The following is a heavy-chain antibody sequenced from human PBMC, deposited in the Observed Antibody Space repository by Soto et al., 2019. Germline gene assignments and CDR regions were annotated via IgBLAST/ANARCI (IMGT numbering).Heavy chain of an antibody. CDR2: IYPGDSKI. J-gene: IGHJ3*02. CDR1: GYSFTDYW. V-gene: IGHV5-51*01. D-gene: IGHD3-22*01. CDR3: ARGYYDSSGYHLTPQGAFDI. Sequence: VESLKIPCKGSGYSFTDYWVRWALQVPEKGLEWVGIIYPGDSKIRYSPSFQGQVTISADKSISTAYLQWSSLKASDTAMYYCARGYYDSSGYHLTPQGAFDIRGQGTMVTV.